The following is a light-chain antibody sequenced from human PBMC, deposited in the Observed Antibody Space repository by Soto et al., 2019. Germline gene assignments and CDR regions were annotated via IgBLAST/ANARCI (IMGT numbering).Light chain of an antibody. Sequence: EIVMTQSPGTLSVSPGERATLSCRASQSITSNLAWYQQKPGQAPRLLIYGASTRATGIPARFSGSGSGTEFKLAITSLLSDDFADYYCQQYFNWRYSFGQGTRLEIK. CDR2: GAS. CDR3: QQYFNWRYS. CDR1: QSITSN. V-gene: IGKV3D-15*01. J-gene: IGKJ2*01.